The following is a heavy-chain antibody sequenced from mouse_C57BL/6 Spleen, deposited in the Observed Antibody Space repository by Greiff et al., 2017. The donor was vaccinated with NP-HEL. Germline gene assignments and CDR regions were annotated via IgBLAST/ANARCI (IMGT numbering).Heavy chain of an antibody. Sequence: QVQLQQSGAELVKPGASVKMSCKASGYTFTSYWITWVKQRPGQGLEWIGDIYPGSGSTNYNEKFKSKATLTVDTSSSTAYMQLSSLTSEDSAVYYCARFYYDYGLYAMDYWGQGTSVTVSS. CDR2: IYPGSGST. V-gene: IGHV1-55*01. J-gene: IGHJ4*01. CDR1: GYTFTSYW. D-gene: IGHD2-4*01. CDR3: ARFYYDYGLYAMDY.